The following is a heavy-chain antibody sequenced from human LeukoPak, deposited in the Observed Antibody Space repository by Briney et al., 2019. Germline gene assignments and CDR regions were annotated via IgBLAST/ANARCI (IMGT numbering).Heavy chain of an antibody. J-gene: IGHJ6*02. CDR3: AKGGVPPYYYDSSGYYLFRHNGPNYYYGMDV. CDR1: GFTFSSYA. D-gene: IGHD3-22*01. CDR2: ISGSGGST. V-gene: IGHV3-23*01. Sequence: PGGSLRLSCAASGFTFSSYAMSWVRQAPGKGLEWVSAISGSGGSTYYADSVKGRFTISRDNSKNTLYLQMNSLRAEDTAVYYCAKGGVPPYYYDSSGYYLFRHNGPNYYYGMDVWGQGTTVTVSS.